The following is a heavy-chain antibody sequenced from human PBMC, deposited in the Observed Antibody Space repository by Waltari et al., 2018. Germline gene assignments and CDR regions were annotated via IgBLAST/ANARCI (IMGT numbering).Heavy chain of an antibody. J-gene: IGHJ4*02. CDR3: AKAGRAAATWDRDYFDN. V-gene: IGHV3-48*03. D-gene: IGHD6-25*01. Sequence: EVQLVESGGGLVQPGGSLRLSCAASGFTFSSYEMNWVRQAPGKGLEWVSYISSSGNTIYYADSVKGRFTISRDNSKNTLYLQMTSLRAEDTAVYYCAKAGRAAATWDRDYFDNWGQGTLVTVSS. CDR1: GFTFSSYE. CDR2: ISSSGNTI.